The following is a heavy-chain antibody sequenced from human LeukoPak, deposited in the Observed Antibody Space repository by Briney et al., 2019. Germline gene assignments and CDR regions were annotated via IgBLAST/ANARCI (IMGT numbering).Heavy chain of an antibody. CDR3: ARPQGATAMVAFDI. D-gene: IGHD2-2*01. CDR2: FYQSGCT. CDR1: GHSISSGYY. Sequence: SDTQSLSCGVSGHSISSGYYLGGPREPQGNGLDGIGRFYQSGCTFYNPFPKRRRTISADTSKNQFSLPLSSVTAADTAVYYCARPQGATAMVAFDIWGQGTMVTVSS. J-gene: IGHJ3*02. V-gene: IGHV4-38-2*01.